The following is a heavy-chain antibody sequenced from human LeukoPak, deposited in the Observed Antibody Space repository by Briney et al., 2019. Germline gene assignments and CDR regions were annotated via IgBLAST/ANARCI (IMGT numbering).Heavy chain of an antibody. J-gene: IGHJ5*02. Sequence: ASEKVSCKVSGYTLTELSMHWVRQAPGKGLEWMGGFDPEDGETIYAQNFQGRVTMTEDTSTDTAYMELNNLTSEDTAVYYCVRFAAGPDPYYPWGQGTLVTVSS. CDR2: FDPEDGET. CDR1: GYTLTELS. V-gene: IGHV1-24*01. D-gene: IGHD6-25*01. CDR3: VRFAAGPDPYYP.